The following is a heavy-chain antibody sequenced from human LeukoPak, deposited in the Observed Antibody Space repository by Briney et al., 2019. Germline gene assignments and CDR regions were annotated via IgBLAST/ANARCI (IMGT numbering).Heavy chain of an antibody. D-gene: IGHD2-8*02. J-gene: IGHJ5*02. CDR2: IYNSGRS. CDR1: GGSISSGY. Sequence: PSETLSLTCRVSGGSISSGYWSWIRQPPGKGLEWIAYIYNSGRSNYNPSLKSRVTISLDTSKNQFSLKLSSVTAADTAVYYCAGGSGASWFDPWGQGTLVTVSS. CDR3: AGGSGASWFDP. V-gene: IGHV4-59*01.